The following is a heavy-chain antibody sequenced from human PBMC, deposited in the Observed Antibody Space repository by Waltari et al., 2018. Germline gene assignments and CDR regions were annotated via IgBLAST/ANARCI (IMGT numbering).Heavy chain of an antibody. J-gene: IGHJ4*02. D-gene: IGHD6-13*01. CDR1: GFTVSTYW. CDR3: ARGFIAAAVD. CDR2: IKQDGSEK. V-gene: IGHV3-7*01. Sequence: EVQLVESGGGHVQPGGSLRLSCSASGFTVSTYWLGRVRQAPGKGLELVANIKQDGSEKCYVDSVKGRFTISRDNAKSSLYLQMNSLSAEDTAVYYCARGFIAAAVDWGQGTLVTVSS.